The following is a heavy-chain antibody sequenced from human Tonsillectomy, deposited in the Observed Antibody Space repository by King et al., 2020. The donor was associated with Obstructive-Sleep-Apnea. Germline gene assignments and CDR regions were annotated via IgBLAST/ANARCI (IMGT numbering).Heavy chain of an antibody. CDR1: GYSISSSNW. V-gene: IGHV4-28*01. J-gene: IGHJ3*02. CDR3: ARRGTPGAFDI. CDR2: IHYSGTT. Sequence: VQLQESGPGLVKPSDTLSLTCAISGYSISSSNWWGWIRQPPGKGLEWIGYIHYSGTTYYYSSLKSRVTMSVDTSKNQFSLRLSSVTSVDTAVYYCARRGTPGAFDIWGQGAMVTVSS. D-gene: IGHD3-16*01.